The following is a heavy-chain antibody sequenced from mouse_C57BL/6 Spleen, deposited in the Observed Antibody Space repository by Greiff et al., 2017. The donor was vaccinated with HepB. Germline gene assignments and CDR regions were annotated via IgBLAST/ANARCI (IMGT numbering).Heavy chain of an antibody. Sequence: EVKLQESGPELVKPGASVKIPCKASGYTFTDYNMDWVKQSHGKSLEWIGDINPNNGGTIYNQKFKGKATLTVDKSSSTAYMELRSLTSEDTAVYYCARLAYWYFDVWGTGTTVTVSS. J-gene: IGHJ1*03. CDR1: GYTFTDYN. CDR3: ARLAYWYFDV. CDR2: INPNNGGT. V-gene: IGHV1-18*01.